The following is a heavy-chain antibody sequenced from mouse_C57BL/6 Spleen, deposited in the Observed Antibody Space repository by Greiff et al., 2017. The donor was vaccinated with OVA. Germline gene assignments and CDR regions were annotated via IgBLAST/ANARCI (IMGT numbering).Heavy chain of an antibody. CDR2: IYPGDGDT. D-gene: IGHD4-1*01. J-gene: IGHJ4*01. CDR3: ATPNWEGAMDY. V-gene: IGHV1-80*01. CDR1: GYAFSSYW. Sequence: VQLQQSGAELVKPGASVKISCKASGYAFSSYWMNWVKQRPGKGLEWIGQIYPGDGDTNYNGKFKGKATLTADKSSSTAYMQLSSLTSEDSAVYFCATPNWEGAMDYWGQGTSVTVSS.